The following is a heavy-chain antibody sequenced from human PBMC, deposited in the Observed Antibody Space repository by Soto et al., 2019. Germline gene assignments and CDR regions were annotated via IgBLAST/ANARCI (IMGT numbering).Heavy chain of an antibody. D-gene: IGHD3-10*01. CDR3: ARESYGSGSYYWPDY. CDR2: IYYSGST. Sequence: QVQLQESGPGLVKPSQTLSLTCTVSGGSISSGGYYWSWIRQHPGKGLEWIGYIYYSGSTYYNPSLKSRVTISVDTSKNQFSLKLSSVTAADTAVYYCARESYGSGSYYWPDYWGQGTLVTVSS. J-gene: IGHJ4*02. V-gene: IGHV4-31*03. CDR1: GGSISSGGYY.